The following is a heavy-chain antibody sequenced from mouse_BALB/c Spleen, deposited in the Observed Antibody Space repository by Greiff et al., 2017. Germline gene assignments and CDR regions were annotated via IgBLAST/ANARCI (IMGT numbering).Heavy chain of an antibody. Sequence: VQLQESGAELVRPGTSVKISCKASGYTFTNYWLGWVKQRPGHGLEWIGDIYPGGGYTNYNEKFKGKATLTADTSSSTAYMQLSSLTSEDSAVYFCACWDDGDYTCAYWGQGTLVTVSA. V-gene: IGHV1-63*02. CDR1: GYTFTNYW. D-gene: IGHD2-3*01. J-gene: IGHJ3*01. CDR2: IYPGGGYT. CDR3: ACWDDGDYTCAY.